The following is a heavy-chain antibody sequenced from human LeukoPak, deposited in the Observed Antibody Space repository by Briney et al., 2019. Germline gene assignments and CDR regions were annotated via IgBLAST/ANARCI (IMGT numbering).Heavy chain of an antibody. CDR1: GGTFSSYT. J-gene: IGHJ5*02. CDR3: ARDLERTSFPFDP. CDR2: IIPILGIA. Sequence: SVKVSCKASGGTFSSYTISWVRQAPGQGLEWMGRIIPILGIANYAQKFQGRVTITADKSTSTAYMELSSMRSEDTAVYYCARDLERTSFPFDPWGQGTLVTVSS. D-gene: IGHD1-1*01. V-gene: IGHV1-69*04.